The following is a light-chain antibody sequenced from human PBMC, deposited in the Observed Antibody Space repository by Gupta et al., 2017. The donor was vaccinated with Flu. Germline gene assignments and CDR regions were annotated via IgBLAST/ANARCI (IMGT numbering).Light chain of an antibody. CDR3: QVWDSSSEHPV. Sequence: SYVLTQPPSVSVAPGQTARITCGGDNIITKSVHWYQEKPGQAPALVVYDDRARPSGIPERFSGSNSGNPATLTISRVEAGDEADYYCQVWDSSSEHPVFGGGTKLTVL. V-gene: IGLV3-21*02. J-gene: IGLJ3*02. CDR1: NIITKS. CDR2: DDR.